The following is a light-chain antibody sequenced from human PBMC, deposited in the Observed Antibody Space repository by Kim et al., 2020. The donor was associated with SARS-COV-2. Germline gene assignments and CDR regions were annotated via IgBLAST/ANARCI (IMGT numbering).Light chain of an antibody. J-gene: IGKJ1*01. CDR3: QQYYNLWT. CDR1: QSINNW. V-gene: IGKV1-5*03. Sequence: AAAVGDRVNITCRASQSINNWLAWHQQKPGKAPKVLMYKASSLESEVPSRFSGSGSGTEFTLTINSLQPDYFATYYCQQYYNLWTFGQGTKVDIK. CDR2: KAS.